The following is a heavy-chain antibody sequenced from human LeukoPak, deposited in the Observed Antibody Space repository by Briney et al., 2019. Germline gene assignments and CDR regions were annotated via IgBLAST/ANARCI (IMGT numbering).Heavy chain of an antibody. CDR2: IYSGGST. CDR3: ASPYPGELFPFDY. D-gene: IGHD3-10*01. J-gene: IGHJ4*02. CDR1: GFTVSSNY. V-gene: IGHV3-66*01. Sequence: GGSLRLSCAASGFTVSSNYMSWVRQAPGKGLEWVSVIYSGGSTYYADSVKGRFTISRDNSKNTLYLQMNSLRAEDTAVYYCASPYPGELFPFDYWGQGTLVTVSS.